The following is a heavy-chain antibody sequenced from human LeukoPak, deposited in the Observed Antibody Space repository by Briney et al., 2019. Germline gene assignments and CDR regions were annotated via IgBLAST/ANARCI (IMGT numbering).Heavy chain of an antibody. J-gene: IGHJ4*02. CDR3: ATNLGYCSSTSCHPIDY. V-gene: IGHV1-69*13. Sequence: ASVKVSCKASGGTFSSYAISWVRQAPGQGLEWMGGIIPIFGTANYAQKFQGRVTITADESTSTAYMKLSSLRSEDTAVYYCATNLGYCSSTSCHPIDYWGQGTLVTVSS. CDR1: GGTFSSYA. CDR2: IIPIFGTA. D-gene: IGHD2-2*01.